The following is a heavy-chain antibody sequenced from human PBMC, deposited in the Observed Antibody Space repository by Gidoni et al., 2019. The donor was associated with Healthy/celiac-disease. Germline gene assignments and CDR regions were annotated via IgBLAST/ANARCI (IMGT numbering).Heavy chain of an antibody. J-gene: IGHJ4*02. CDR3: ARQPSSIAARENAYYFDY. CDR1: GGSISSSSYS. Sequence: QLQLQESGPGLVKPSETLSLTCTVSGGSISSSSYSWGWIRQPPGKGLDWSGSIYYSGSTYYNPSLKSRVTISVDTSKNQFSLKLSSVTAADTAVYYCARQPSSIAARENAYYFDYWGQGTLVTVSS. D-gene: IGHD6-6*01. CDR2: IYYSGST. V-gene: IGHV4-39*01.